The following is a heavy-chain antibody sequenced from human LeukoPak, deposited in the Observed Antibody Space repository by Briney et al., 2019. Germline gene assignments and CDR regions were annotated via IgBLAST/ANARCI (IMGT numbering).Heavy chain of an antibody. Sequence: PGGSLRLSCAASGFTVSSNYMSWVRQAPGKGLEWVSVIYSGGSTYYADSVKGRFTVSRDNSKNTLYLQMNRLKTEDTAVYHCSTDRPSRVAVAGIIDYWGQGTLVTVSS. V-gene: IGHV3-53*01. CDR2: IYSGGST. J-gene: IGHJ4*02. D-gene: IGHD6-19*01. CDR3: STDRPSRVAVAGIIDY. CDR1: GFTVSSNY.